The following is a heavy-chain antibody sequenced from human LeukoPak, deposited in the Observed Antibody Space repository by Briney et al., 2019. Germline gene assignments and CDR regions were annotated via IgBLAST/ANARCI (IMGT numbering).Heavy chain of an antibody. CDR1: GFTFSSYS. CDR3: AREVVDYGDPGPFDY. Sequence: GGSLRLSCAASGFTFSSYSMNWVRQAPGRGLEWVSYISGSSRPIYYADSVKGRFTISRDNSKNTLYLQMNSLRAEDTAVYYCAREVVDYGDPGPFDYWGQGTLVTVSS. CDR2: ISGSSRPI. J-gene: IGHJ4*02. D-gene: IGHD4-17*01. V-gene: IGHV3-48*01.